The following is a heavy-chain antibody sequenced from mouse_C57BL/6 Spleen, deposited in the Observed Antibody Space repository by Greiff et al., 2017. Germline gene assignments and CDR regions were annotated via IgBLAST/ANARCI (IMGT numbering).Heavy chain of an antibody. D-gene: IGHD5-5*01. CDR1: GYTFTSYW. CDR3: ARSYLDWYFDV. CDR2: IDPNSGGT. J-gene: IGHJ1*03. V-gene: IGHV1-72*01. Sequence: QVQLKQPGAELVKPGASVKLSCKASGYTFTSYWMHWVKQRPGRGLEWIGRIDPNSGGTKYNEKFKSKATLTVDKPSSTAYMQLSSLTSEDSAVYYCARSYLDWYFDVWGTGTTVTVSS.